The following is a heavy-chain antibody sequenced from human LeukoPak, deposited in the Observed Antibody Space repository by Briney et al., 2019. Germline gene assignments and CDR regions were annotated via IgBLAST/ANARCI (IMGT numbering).Heavy chain of an antibody. CDR3: ANDGGDTSGWLQY. Sequence: GRSLTLSCAASGFTFRSYAMHWVRQAPGKGLEWVAVISYDGSNKYYPDSVKGRFTISRDNSKNTLYLQMNSLRPEDTAVYYCANDGGDTSGWLQYWGQGTLVTVSS. V-gene: IGHV3-30-3*02. J-gene: IGHJ4*02. D-gene: IGHD6-19*01. CDR2: ISYDGSNK. CDR1: GFTFRSYA.